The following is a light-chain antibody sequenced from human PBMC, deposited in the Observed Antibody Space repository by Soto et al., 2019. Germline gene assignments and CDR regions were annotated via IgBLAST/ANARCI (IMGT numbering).Light chain of an antibody. V-gene: IGLV2-14*01. J-gene: IGLJ2*01. CDR3: SSYSSSSTYVL. Sequence: QSALTQPASVSGSPGQSITISCTGTSSDVGYNYVSWFQQHPGKAPKFLIYDVSNRPSGVSNRFSGSKSGNTASLTISGLQAEDEADYYCSSYSSSSTYVLFGGGTKLTVL. CDR2: DVS. CDR1: SSDVGYNY.